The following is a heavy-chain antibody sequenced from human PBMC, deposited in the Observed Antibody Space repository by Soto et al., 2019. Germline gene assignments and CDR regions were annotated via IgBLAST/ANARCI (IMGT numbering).Heavy chain of an antibody. CDR3: ARTLNSGCSDS. Sequence: SETLSLTGTVAGGSTSNFYWSWIRQPPGKGLEWIGYIYYNGSTNYNPSLKSRVTISVYTSKNQFSLNLGSVTAADTAVYDCARTLNSGCSDSWGQGTLVTVSS. J-gene: IGHJ4*02. V-gene: IGHV4-59*01. CDR1: GGSTSNFY. D-gene: IGHD5-12*01. CDR2: IYYNGST.